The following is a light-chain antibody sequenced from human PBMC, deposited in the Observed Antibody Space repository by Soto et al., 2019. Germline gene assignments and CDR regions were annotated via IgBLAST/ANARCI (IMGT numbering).Light chain of an antibody. V-gene: IGKV3-20*01. CDR1: QRVSSNY. CDR3: QLYGSSPPRYT. CDR2: AAS. J-gene: IGKJ4*01. Sequence: EIVVTQSPGTLYLSPGERATLSCRASQRVSSNYLAWYQQKRGQAPRLLIYAASARATGIPDRFSGSGSGTDFTLTISRLEPEDVAVYFCQLYGSSPPRYTFGGGTKVDIK.